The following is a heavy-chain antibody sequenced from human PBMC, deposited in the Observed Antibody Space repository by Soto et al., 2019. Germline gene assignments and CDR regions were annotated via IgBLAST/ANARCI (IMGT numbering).Heavy chain of an antibody. CDR3: ARAVMYYDESGSFRGYYFDF. D-gene: IGHD3-16*01. Sequence: PGGSLRLSCAASGFRFIDNALHWVRQAPGKGLEWVASTSYDGGSRYYADSVKGRFTISRDSYRKTVHLQMSGLSTDDTAEYFCARAVMYYDESGSFRGYYFDFWGPGTQVTAPQ. J-gene: IGHJ4*02. CDR2: TSYDGGSR. V-gene: IGHV3-30*04. CDR1: GFRFIDNA.